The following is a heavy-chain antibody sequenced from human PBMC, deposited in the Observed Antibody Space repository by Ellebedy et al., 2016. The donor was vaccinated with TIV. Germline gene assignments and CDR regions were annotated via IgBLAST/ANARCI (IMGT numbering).Heavy chain of an antibody. D-gene: IGHD2-2*01. J-gene: IGHJ6*02. CDR1: GFTFSYYG. CDR2: LWYDGSNK. Sequence: PGGSLRLSCAASGFTFSYYGMHWVRQAPGKWLEWVALLWYDGSNKNYADSVKGRFTISRDNSKNTLYLEMNSLTHEDTAVYYCARYHSDNRTIDVWGQGTTVTVSS. V-gene: IGHV3-33*01. CDR3: ARYHSDNRTIDV.